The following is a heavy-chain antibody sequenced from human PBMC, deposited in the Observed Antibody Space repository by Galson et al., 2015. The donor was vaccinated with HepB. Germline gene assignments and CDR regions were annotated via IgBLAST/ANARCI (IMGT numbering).Heavy chain of an antibody. J-gene: IGHJ6*02. CDR2: ISAYNGNT. CDR3: ARDLTEQWLVEGYYYGMDV. CDR1: GCTFTSYG. D-gene: IGHD6-19*01. V-gene: IGHV1-18*04. Sequence: SVKVSCKASGCTFTSYGISWVRQAPGQGLEWMGWISAYNGNTNYAQKLQGRVTMTTDTSTSTAYMELRSLRSDDTAVYYCARDLTEQWLVEGYYYGMDVWGQGTTVTVSS.